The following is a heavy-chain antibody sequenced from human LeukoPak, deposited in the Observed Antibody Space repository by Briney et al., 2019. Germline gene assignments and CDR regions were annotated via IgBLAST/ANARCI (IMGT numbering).Heavy chain of an antibody. CDR1: GGTFSSYA. CDR2: IIPIFGTA. J-gene: IGHJ6*03. CDR3: ARWGAWGSGYSVKSYYYYMDV. V-gene: IGHV1-69*13. D-gene: IGHD3-3*01. Sequence: GASVKVSCKASGGTFSSYAISWVRQAPGQGLEWMGGIIPIFGTANYAQKFQGRVTITADESTSTAYMELSSLRSEDTAVYYCARWGAWGSGYSVKSYYYYMDVWGKGTTVTVSS.